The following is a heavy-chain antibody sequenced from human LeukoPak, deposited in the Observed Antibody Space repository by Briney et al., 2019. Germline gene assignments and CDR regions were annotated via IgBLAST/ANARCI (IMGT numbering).Heavy chain of an antibody. CDR2: ISGSGGST. Sequence: GGPLRPSCAAPGLTFSSYAMSWVRKAPGKGLEWVSAISGSGGSTYYADSVKGRFTISRDNSKNTLYLQMNSLRAEDTAVYYCARDHCSGGSCYSTRDFDYWGQGTLVTVSS. CDR3: ARDHCSGGSCYSTRDFDY. D-gene: IGHD2-15*01. CDR1: GLTFSSYA. J-gene: IGHJ4*02. V-gene: IGHV3-23*01.